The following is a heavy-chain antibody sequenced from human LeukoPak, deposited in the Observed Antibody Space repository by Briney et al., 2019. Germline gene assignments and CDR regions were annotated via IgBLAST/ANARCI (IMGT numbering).Heavy chain of an antibody. Sequence: GGSLRLSCAASGFTFNTYWMSWVRQAPGKGLEWVANIKQDGSEKYYVDSVKGRFTISRDNAKNSLYLQMNSLRAEDTAVYYCARGYNIVVVTAATGDVFDIWGQGTMVTVSS. CDR3: ARGYNIVVVTAATGDVFDI. V-gene: IGHV3-7*04. CDR1: GFTFNTYW. CDR2: IKQDGSEK. J-gene: IGHJ3*02. D-gene: IGHD2-2*01.